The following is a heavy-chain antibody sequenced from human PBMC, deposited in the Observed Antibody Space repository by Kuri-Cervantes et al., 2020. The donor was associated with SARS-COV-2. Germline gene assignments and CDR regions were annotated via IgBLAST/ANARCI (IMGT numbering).Heavy chain of an antibody. Sequence: GSLRLSCTVSGDSISSYYWSWIRQPPGKGLEWIGYIYYSGSTKYNPSLKSRVTIPLNTSKNQFSLKLSSVTAADTAVYYCARGGGYDYPHYWGQGTLVTVSS. D-gene: IGHD3-16*01. CDR1: GDSISSYY. V-gene: IGHV4-59*01. CDR3: ARGGGYDYPHY. J-gene: IGHJ4*02. CDR2: IYYSGST.